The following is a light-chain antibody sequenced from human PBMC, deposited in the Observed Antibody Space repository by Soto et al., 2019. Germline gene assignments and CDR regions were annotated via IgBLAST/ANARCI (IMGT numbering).Light chain of an antibody. CDR2: GAS. Sequence: DIQMTQSPSSLSASVGDRVTITCRPSQSINTYLNWYQQKPGKAPKLLIYGASSLQSGVPSRFRGSGSETDFTLTISSLQPEDFATYYCQQSYTTPTFGQGTKVDIK. J-gene: IGKJ2*01. CDR1: QSINTY. CDR3: QQSYTTPT. V-gene: IGKV1-39*01.